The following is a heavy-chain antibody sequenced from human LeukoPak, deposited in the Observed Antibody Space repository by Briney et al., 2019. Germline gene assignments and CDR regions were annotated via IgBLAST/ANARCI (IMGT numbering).Heavy chain of an antibody. D-gene: IGHD5-18*01. CDR1: GYTFTGYY. CDR2: INPNSGGT. Sequence: WASVKVSCKASGYTFTGYYMHWVRQAPGQGLEWMGRINPNSGGTNYAQKFQGWVTMTRDTSISTAYMELSRLRSDDTAVYYCARLYSYGYGRNWFDPWGQGTLVTVSS. J-gene: IGHJ5*02. V-gene: IGHV1-2*04. CDR3: ARLYSYGYGRNWFDP.